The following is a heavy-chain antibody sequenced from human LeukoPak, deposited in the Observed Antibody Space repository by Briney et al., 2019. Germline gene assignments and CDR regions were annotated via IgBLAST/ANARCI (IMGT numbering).Heavy chain of an antibody. Sequence: SVKVSCKASGGTFSSYAISWVRQAPGQGLEWMVGIIPIFGTANYAQKFQGRVTITADESTSTAYMELSSLRSEDTAVYYCARLGYYGSGSYYEYDAFDIWGQGTMVTVSS. D-gene: IGHD3-10*01. CDR2: IIPIFGTA. CDR1: GGTFSSYA. J-gene: IGHJ3*02. CDR3: ARLGYYGSGSYYEYDAFDI. V-gene: IGHV1-69*13.